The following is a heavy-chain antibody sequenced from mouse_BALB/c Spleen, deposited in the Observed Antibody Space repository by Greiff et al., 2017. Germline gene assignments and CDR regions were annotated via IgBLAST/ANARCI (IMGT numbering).Heavy chain of an antibody. V-gene: IGHV5-2*03. J-gene: IGHJ1*01. CDR1: EYEFPSHD. D-gene: IGHD4-1*01. Sequence: EVKLQESGGGLVQPGESLKLSCESNEYEFPSHDMSWVRKTPEKRLELVAAINSDGGSTYYPDTMERRFIITRDNTKKTLYLQMSSLRSEDTALYYCERRNWFNWYYDVWGAGTTVTVSS. CDR3: ERRNWFNWYYDV. CDR2: INSDGGST.